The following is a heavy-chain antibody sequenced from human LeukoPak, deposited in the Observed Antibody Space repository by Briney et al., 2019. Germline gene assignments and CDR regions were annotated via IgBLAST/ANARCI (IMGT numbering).Heavy chain of an antibody. CDR3: ARSLKWNLVGFDY. Sequence: PGGSLRLSCAAAGFTFSNYGMSWVRQTPGKGLEWVSVINDSGDNTFYADYVKGRFIISRDNSKNTLYLQMSRLRAEDTAAYYCARSLKWNLVGFDYWGLGTLVTVSS. V-gene: IGHV3-23*01. CDR2: INDSGDNT. D-gene: IGHD1-1*01. J-gene: IGHJ4*02. CDR1: GFTFSNYG.